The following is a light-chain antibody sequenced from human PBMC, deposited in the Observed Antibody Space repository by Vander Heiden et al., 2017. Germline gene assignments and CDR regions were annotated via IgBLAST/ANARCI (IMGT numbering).Light chain of an antibody. Sequence: QTVVTQDPSLTVSPGGTFTLTFASSTAAVTSSYSTTWFQQNPRQAHRALIYSKSNNHPWPPARFAGSLLGGKAALTLSGVQPEDEAEYYCLLYYGGAQLVFGGGTKLTVL. CDR1: TAAVTSSYS. CDR3: LLYYGGAQLV. J-gene: IGLJ2*01. V-gene: IGLV7-43*01. CDR2: SKS.